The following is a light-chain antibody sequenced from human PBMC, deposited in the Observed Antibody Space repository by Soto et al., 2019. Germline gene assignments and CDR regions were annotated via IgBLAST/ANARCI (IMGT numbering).Light chain of an antibody. CDR2: SAS. Sequence: EIVMTQSPATLSMSPGERATLSCRASQSISNYLAWYQQKPGQAPRPLIYSASTRAAGIPARFSGSGSGTEFTLTISSLLSEDFAIYYCQQYDNWPPWTFGQGTRVELK. J-gene: IGKJ1*01. CDR3: QQYDNWPPWT. V-gene: IGKV3-15*01. CDR1: QSISNY.